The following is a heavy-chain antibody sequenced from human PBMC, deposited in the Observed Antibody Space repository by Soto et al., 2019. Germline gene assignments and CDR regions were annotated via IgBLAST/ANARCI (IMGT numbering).Heavy chain of an antibody. J-gene: IGHJ4*02. V-gene: IGHV1-69*13. Sequence: GASVKVSCKASGGTFSSYAISWVRQAPGQGLEWMGGIIPIFGTANYAQKFQGRVTITADESTSTAYMELSSLRSEDTAVYYCARKEQYCSSTSCYNLVYWGQGTLVTVS. D-gene: IGHD2-2*02. CDR2: IIPIFGTA. CDR1: GGTFSSYA. CDR3: ARKEQYCSSTSCYNLVY.